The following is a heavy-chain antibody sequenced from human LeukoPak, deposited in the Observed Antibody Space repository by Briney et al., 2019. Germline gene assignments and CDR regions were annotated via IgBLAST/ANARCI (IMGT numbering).Heavy chain of an antibody. CDR1: GYTFSSYE. D-gene: IGHD4-11*01. J-gene: IGHJ6*03. Sequence: QPGGSLRLSCAASGYTFSSYEMNWVRQAPGKGLEWVSYISSSGSTIYYADSVKGRFTTSRDNAKNSLYLQMNSLRAEDTAVYYCARPYRYYYYYMDVWRKGTTVTVPS. V-gene: IGHV3-48*03. CDR3: ARPYRYYYYYMDV. CDR2: ISSSGSTI.